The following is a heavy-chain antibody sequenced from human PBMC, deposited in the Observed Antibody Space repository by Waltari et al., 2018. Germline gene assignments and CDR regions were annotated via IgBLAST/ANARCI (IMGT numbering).Heavy chain of an antibody. CDR3: ARETDSSGYHHFDS. V-gene: IGHV1-2*06. CDR1: GYTFSDYY. CDR2: INSRSGDT. D-gene: IGHD3-22*01. Sequence: QVQLVQSGAEVKKPGASVKVSCKTSGYTFSDYYIHWVRQAPGQGLEWMGRINSRSGDTDYGQRFQGRVTMTRDTSASTAYMEMSRLTSDDAAVYYCARETDSSGYHHFDSWGQGTLVTVSS. J-gene: IGHJ4*02.